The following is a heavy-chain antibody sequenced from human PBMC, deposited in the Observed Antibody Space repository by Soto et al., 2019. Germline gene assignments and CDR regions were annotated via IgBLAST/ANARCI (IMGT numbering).Heavy chain of an antibody. CDR2: FHYSGRT. J-gene: IGHJ6*02. CDR3: ARLAGYCSGTSCYGYYGMDV. Sequence: SETLSLTCSVSGGSISSGPYSWGWIRQPPGKGLEWIGTFHYSGRTYYSPSLENRVTISVDTSKNQFSMKVSSVTAAYTAVFYCARLAGYCSGTSCYGYYGMDVWGQGTTVTVS. V-gene: IGHV4-39*01. D-gene: IGHD2-2*01. CDR1: GGSISSGPYS.